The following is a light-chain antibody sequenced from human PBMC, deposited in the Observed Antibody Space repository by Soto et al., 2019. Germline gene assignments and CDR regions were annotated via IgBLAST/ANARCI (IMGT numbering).Light chain of an antibody. CDR3: QESYSIPLT. CDR2: AAS. Sequence: DIPMTQSPSSLSASVGDRVTITCRASERISSSLNWYQQKPGKAPKLLIYAASSLQSGVPSRFSGSGSVTDFTLTISSLQPEDFATYYCQESYSIPLTFGQGTKVEI. CDR1: ERISSS. V-gene: IGKV1-39*01. J-gene: IGKJ1*01.